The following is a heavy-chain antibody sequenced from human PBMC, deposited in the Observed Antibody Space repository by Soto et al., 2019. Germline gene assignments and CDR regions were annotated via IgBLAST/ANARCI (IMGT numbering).Heavy chain of an antibody. Sequence: SETLSLTCTVSGGSISSYYWSWIRQPPGKGLEWIGYIYYSGSTNYNPSLKSRVTISVDTSKNQFSLKLSSVTAADTAVYYCARQDRRSSSCYDNRLDVWGQGTTVTVSS. D-gene: IGHD6-13*01. CDR3: ARQDRRSSSCYDNRLDV. CDR1: GGSISSYY. CDR2: IYYSGST. J-gene: IGHJ6*02. V-gene: IGHV4-59*08.